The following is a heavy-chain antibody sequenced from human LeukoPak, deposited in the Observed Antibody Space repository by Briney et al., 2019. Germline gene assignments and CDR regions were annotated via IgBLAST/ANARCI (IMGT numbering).Heavy chain of an antibody. V-gene: IGHV5-51*01. CDR3: ARPHYDILTGYSYFDY. CDR1: GYSFATYW. D-gene: IGHD3-9*01. CDR2: IYPADSHT. Sequence: GESLKIFCKGSGYSFATYWIGWVRQMPGKGLEWMGTIYPADSHTRYSPSFQGQVTISADKSTSSAYLQWSSLKASDTAMYYCARPHYDILTGYSYFDYWGQGTLVTVSS. J-gene: IGHJ4*02.